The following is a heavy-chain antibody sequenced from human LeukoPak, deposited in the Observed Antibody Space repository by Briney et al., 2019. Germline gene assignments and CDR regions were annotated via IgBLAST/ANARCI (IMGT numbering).Heavy chain of an antibody. CDR2: IRSKAYGGTT. CDR1: GFTFGDYA. CDR3: TRVKRGFLEWLLSNY. J-gene: IGHJ4*02. V-gene: IGHV3-49*04. D-gene: IGHD3-3*01. Sequence: QPGRSLRLSCTASGFTFGDYAMRWVRQAPGKGLEWVGFIRSKAYGGTTEYAASVKGRFTISRDDSKSIAYLQMNSLKTEDTAVYYCTRVKRGFLEWLLSNYWGQGTLVTVSS.